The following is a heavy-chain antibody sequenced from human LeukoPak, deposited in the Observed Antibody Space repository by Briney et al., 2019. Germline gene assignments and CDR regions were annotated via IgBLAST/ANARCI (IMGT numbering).Heavy chain of an antibody. CDR3: ARERTGGGWYGAFDI. CDR2: ISSSSSYI. J-gene: IGHJ3*02. CDR1: GFTFSSYS. Sequence: PGGSLRLSCAASGFTFSSYSMNWVRQAPGKGLEWVSSISSSSSYIYYGDSVKGRFTISRDNAKNSLYLQMNSLRAEDTAVYYCARERTGGGWYGAFDIWGQGTMVTVSS. V-gene: IGHV3-21*01. D-gene: IGHD6-19*01.